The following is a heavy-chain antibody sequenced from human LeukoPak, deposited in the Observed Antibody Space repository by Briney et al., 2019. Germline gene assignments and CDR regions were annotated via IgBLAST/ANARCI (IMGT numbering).Heavy chain of an antibody. CDR1: GFTFSDYY. Sequence: PGGSLRLSCAACGFTFSDYYMSWLREAPGKGLEGVSTISGRGDNTYYAESVKGRFTISRDNSKNRLYLKMNSLRAEDTAVYYCAKESTVTPGSVNWFDPWGQGTLVTVSS. J-gene: IGHJ5*02. CDR3: AKESTVTPGSVNWFDP. V-gene: IGHV3-23*01. D-gene: IGHD4-17*01. CDR2: ISGRGDNT.